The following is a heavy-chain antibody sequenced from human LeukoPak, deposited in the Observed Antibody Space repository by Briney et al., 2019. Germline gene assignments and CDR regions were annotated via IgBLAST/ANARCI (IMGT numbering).Heavy chain of an antibody. D-gene: IGHD4-17*01. CDR1: GYTFTSYG. Sequence: ASVKVSCKASGYTFTSYGISWVRQAPGQGLEWVGWISAYNGNTNYAQKLQGRVTMTTDTSTSTAYMELRSLRSDDTAVYYCAREESYGDYLGRVDYWGQGTLVTVSS. J-gene: IGHJ4*02. CDR2: ISAYNGNT. V-gene: IGHV1-18*01. CDR3: AREESYGDYLGRVDY.